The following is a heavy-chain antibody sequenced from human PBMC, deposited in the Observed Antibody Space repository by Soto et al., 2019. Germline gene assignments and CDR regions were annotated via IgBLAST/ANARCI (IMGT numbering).Heavy chain of an antibody. CDR3: ARGSHSISWYARLSPVAFDI. D-gene: IGHD6-13*01. V-gene: IGHV1-69*13. Sequence: GASVKVSCKASGGTFSSYAISWVRQAPGQGLEWMRGIIPIFGTANYAQKFQGRVTITADESTSTAYMKLSSLRSEDTAVYYCARGSHSISWYARLSPVAFDIWGEGTMVT. CDR1: GGTFSSYA. CDR2: IIPIFGTA. J-gene: IGHJ3*02.